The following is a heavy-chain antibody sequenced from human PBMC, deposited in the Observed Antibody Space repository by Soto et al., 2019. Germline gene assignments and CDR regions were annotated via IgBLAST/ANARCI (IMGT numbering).Heavy chain of an antibody. CDR2: ISYDGSNK. Sequence: QVQLVESGGGVVQPGRSLRLSCAASGFTFSSYGMHWVRQAPGKGLEWVAVISYDGSNKYYADSVKGRFTISRDNSKNTLYLKMNSLRAEDTAVDYCAKADRITMVRGVITDDAFDIWGQGTMVTVSS. CDR1: GFTFSSYG. D-gene: IGHD3-10*01. CDR3: AKADRITMVRGVITDDAFDI. V-gene: IGHV3-30*18. J-gene: IGHJ3*02.